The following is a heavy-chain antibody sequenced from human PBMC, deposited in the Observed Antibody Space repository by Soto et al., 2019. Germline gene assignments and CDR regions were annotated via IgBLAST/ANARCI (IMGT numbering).Heavy chain of an antibody. D-gene: IGHD5-12*01. V-gene: IGHV1-69*01. J-gene: IGHJ4*02. CDR1: GGIFTSSV. CDR2: IIPLFGTA. CDR3: ATGVELATIDY. Sequence: VQLVQSGAEVKKPGSSVRISCKASGGIFTSSVINWVRQAPGQGLVWMGGIIPLFGTANYAQRFQGRVTITADESTSTAYMELSSLRSEDTALYYCATGVELATIDYWGQGTLVTVSS.